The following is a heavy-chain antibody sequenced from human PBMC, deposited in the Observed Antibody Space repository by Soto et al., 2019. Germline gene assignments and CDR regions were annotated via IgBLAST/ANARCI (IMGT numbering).Heavy chain of an antibody. J-gene: IGHJ4*02. CDR3: ARDGSTAMAYYFDY. Sequence: PGGSLRLSCAASGFTFSSYGMHWVRQAPGKGLEWVAVIWYDGSNKYYADSVKGRFTISRDNSKNTLYLQMNSLRAEDTAVYYCARDGSTAMAYYFDYWGQGTLVTVSS. D-gene: IGHD5-18*01. CDR2: IWYDGSNK. CDR1: GFTFSSYG. V-gene: IGHV3-33*01.